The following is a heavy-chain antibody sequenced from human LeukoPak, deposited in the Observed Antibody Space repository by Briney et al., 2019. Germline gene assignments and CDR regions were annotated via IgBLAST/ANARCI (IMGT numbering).Heavy chain of an antibody. D-gene: IGHD2-15*01. Sequence: ASVTVFCTGSGYAFTCYGYCWGWQRQAQGLGREGWINIYNGNSTYDQKLQGRGTMTTDTTTRKDYMELQNLTSDDTAVYYWARADIAVVAAAAPVASAFDYWGQGALITVS. CDR3: ARADIAVVAAAAPVASAFDY. J-gene: IGHJ4*02. CDR1: GYAFTCYG. CDR2: INIYNGNS. V-gene: IGHV1-18*01.